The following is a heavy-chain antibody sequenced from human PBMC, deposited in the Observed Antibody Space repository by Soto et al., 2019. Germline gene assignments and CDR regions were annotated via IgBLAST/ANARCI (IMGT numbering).Heavy chain of an antibody. D-gene: IGHD3-22*01. Sequence: QVQLVQSGAEVQKPGSSVKVSCKASGGTFSSYAISWVRQAPGQGLEWMGGIIPIFGTANYAQKFQGRVTITADESTSTDYMELSRLSYEDTAVYYCAREFHSSGYHDAFDIWGQGTMVTVSS. CDR1: GGTFSSYA. J-gene: IGHJ3*02. CDR3: AREFHSSGYHDAFDI. CDR2: IIPIFGTA. V-gene: IGHV1-69*01.